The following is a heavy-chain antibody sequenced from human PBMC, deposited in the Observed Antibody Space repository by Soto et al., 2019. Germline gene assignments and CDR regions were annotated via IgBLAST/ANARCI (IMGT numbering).Heavy chain of an antibody. J-gene: IGHJ6*02. CDR2: ISYDGSNK. CDR3: ARDGSVGDYGYYGMDV. Sequence: GGSLRLSCAASGFTFSSYAMHWVRQAPGKGLEWVAVISYDGSNKYYADSVKGRFTISRDNSKNTLYLQMNSLRAEDTAVYYCARDGSVGDYGYYGMDVWGQGTTVTVSS. V-gene: IGHV3-30-3*01. CDR1: GFTFSSYA. D-gene: IGHD2-15*01.